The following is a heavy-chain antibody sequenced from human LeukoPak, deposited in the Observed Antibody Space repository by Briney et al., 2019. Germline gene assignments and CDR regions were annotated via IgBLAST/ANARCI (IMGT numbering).Heavy chain of an antibody. CDR1: GFTFDDYA. V-gene: IGHV3-9*01. CDR2: ISWNSGSI. Sequence: HGRSLRLSCAASGFTFDDYAMHWVRQAPGKGLEWVSGISWNSGSIGYADSVKGRFTISRDNAKNSLYLQMNSLRAEDTALYYCAKVSRGYFDYWGQGTLVTVSS. D-gene: IGHD2/OR15-2a*01. J-gene: IGHJ4*02. CDR3: AKVSRGYFDY.